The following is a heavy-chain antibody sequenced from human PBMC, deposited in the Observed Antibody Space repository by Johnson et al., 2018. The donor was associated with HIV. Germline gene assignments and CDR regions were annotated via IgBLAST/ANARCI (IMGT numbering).Heavy chain of an antibody. V-gene: IGHV3-33*06. CDR3: AKERGGLDAFDI. CDR2: MWYDGSNK. Sequence: QVQLVESGGGVVQPGRSLRLSCAASGFTFSTYGMHWVRQAPGKGLEWVAVMWYDGSNKYYADSVKGRFTISRDNSKNTLYLQMNSLRPEDTALYYCAKERGGLDAFDIGGQGTVVTFSS. J-gene: IGHJ3*02. CDR1: GFTFSTYG. D-gene: IGHD5-12*01.